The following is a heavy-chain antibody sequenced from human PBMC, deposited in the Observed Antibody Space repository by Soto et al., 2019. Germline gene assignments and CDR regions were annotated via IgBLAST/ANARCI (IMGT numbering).Heavy chain of an antibody. CDR3: AREGYNFGPFDY. CDR1: GGSLSSYY. D-gene: IGHD5-18*01. Sequence: TSETLSLTCTVSGGSLSSYYWSRIRRPPGMGLEWIASISYSGTTNYNSSLKSRVTISIDTSKNQFSLKFNSVTAADTAVYYCAREGYNFGPFDYWGQGALVTVSS. CDR2: ISYSGTT. V-gene: IGHV4-59*01. J-gene: IGHJ4*02.